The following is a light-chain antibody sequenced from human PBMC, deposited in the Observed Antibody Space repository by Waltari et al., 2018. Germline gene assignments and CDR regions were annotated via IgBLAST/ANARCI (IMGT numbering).Light chain of an antibody. J-gene: IGLJ2*01. V-gene: IGLV2-14*03. Sequence: QSALTQPASVSGSPGQSITISCTGTSSDVGTYNYVSWYQQHPGKAPKLIIFDVSIPPSGVSNRFSGSKSGNTASLTISGLQAEDEADYYCSSYISSSTLELFGGGTSLTVL. CDR1: SSDVGTYNY. CDR3: SSYISSSTLEL. CDR2: DVS.